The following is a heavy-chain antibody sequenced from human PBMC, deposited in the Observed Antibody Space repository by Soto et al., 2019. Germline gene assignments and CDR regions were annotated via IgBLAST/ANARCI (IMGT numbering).Heavy chain of an antibody. CDR1: GFTFSGYS. V-gene: IGHV3-21*01. CDR3: ARKNNGATYNSDDAFDI. CDR2: ISSSGTYI. Sequence: PGESLKISCAASGFTFSGYSMNLVRQAPWKGLEWVSSISSSGTYIYYAASVKARFTISRDNTKNSLSLQMDSLRAEDTAVYYCARKNNGATYNSDDAFDIWGQGTMVTVSS. D-gene: IGHD1-1*01. J-gene: IGHJ3*02.